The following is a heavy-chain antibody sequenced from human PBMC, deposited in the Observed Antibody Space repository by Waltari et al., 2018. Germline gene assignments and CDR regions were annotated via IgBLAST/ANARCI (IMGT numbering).Heavy chain of an antibody. V-gene: IGHV3-53*02. CDR1: GFTVPIPY. D-gene: IGHD6-13*01. CDR2: IFSGTRT. CDR3: ARDHIAAPENY. J-gene: IGHJ4*02. Sequence: EVQLVETGGGLIQPGGSLRLSCAASGFTVPIPYLSWVRQPPGKGLEWVSIIFSGTRTYYADSVKGRFTISRDNSKNTLYLQMNSLRAEDTAVYYCARDHIAAPENYRGQGTLVTVSS.